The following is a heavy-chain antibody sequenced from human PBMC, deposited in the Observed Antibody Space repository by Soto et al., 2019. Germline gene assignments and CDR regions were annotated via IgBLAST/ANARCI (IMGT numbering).Heavy chain of an antibody. V-gene: IGHV4-34*01. CDR1: GGSFSGYY. Sequence: SETLSLTCAVYGGSFSGYYWSWIRQPPGKGLEWIGEINHSGSTNYNPPPKSRVTISVDTSKNQFSLKLSSVTAADTAVYYCARGGNYDYVWGSYRGGYGMDVWGQGTTVTVSS. D-gene: IGHD3-16*02. CDR2: INHSGST. CDR3: ARGGNYDYVWGSYRGGYGMDV. J-gene: IGHJ6*02.